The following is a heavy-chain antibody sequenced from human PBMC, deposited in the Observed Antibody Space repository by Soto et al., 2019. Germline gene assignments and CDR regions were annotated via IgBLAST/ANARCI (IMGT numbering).Heavy chain of an antibody. Sequence: GGSLRLSCAASGFTFSSYAMHWVRQAPGKGLEWVAVISYDGSNKYYADSVKGRFTISRDNSKNTLYLQMNSLRAEDTAVYYCARVPPESNHCTNGVCYNGPYRGQGTLVTVSS. CDR3: ARVPPESNHCTNGVCYNGPY. CDR1: GFTFSSYA. D-gene: IGHD2-8*01. J-gene: IGHJ4*02. V-gene: IGHV3-30-3*01. CDR2: ISYDGSNK.